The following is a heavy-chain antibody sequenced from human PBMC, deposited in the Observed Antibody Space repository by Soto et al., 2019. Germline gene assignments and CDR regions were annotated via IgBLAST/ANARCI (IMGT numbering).Heavy chain of an antibody. CDR3: AKGGGAPDY. D-gene: IGHD2-21*01. Sequence: QVQLVESGGGVVQPGRSLRLSCAASGFTFSSYGMHWVRQAPGKGLEWVAVISYDGSNKYYADSVEGRFTISRDNSKNALFLQINSRGAEDTAVYDCAKGGGAPDYWGRGTLVTVSS. J-gene: IGHJ4*02. CDR2: ISYDGSNK. V-gene: IGHV3-30*18. CDR1: GFTFSSYG.